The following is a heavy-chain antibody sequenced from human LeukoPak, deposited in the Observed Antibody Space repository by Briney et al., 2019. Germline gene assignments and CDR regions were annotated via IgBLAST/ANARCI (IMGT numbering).Heavy chain of an antibody. D-gene: IGHD3-10*01. Sequence: SEALSLTCTVSGGSISSSGYYWGWIRQPPGKGLEWVGSVYYTGSTFYNPSLKSRVTTSVDTSKNHFSLNLSSVTAADTAVYYCARHRGRYYDSGSYYYFDYWGQGTLVTVSS. CDR3: ARHRGRYYDSGSYYYFDY. J-gene: IGHJ4*02. CDR1: GGSISSSGYY. CDR2: VYYTGST. V-gene: IGHV4-39*02.